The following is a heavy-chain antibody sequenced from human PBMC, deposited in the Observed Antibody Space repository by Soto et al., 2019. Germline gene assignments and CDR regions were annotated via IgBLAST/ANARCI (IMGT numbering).Heavy chain of an antibody. V-gene: IGHV3-23*01. J-gene: IGHJ3*01. CDR1: HFIFKDFS. D-gene: IGHD3-16*01. Sequence: XESLSLTCAATHFIFKDFSMSWVRQAPGKGLEWVSGINGAGSKTYHADSVQGRFNISRDNYMDILYLQMNSLRLEDTALYFCAHDYMFRTFVRTDAFDVWGPGTRVTVSS. CDR2: INGAGSKT. CDR3: AHDYMFRTFVRTDAFDV.